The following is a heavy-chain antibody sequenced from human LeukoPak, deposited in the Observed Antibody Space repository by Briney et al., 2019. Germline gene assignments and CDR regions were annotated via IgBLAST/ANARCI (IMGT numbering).Heavy chain of an antibody. D-gene: IGHD1-1*01. CDR1: GYTFTGYY. Sequence: ASVKVSCKASGYTFTGYYMHWVRQAPGQGLEWMGWINPNSGGTNYAQKFQGRVTMIRDTSINTAFMDLSRLSSDDTAIYYCARDLQPQQTNTFDVWGQGTIVTVSS. CDR3: ARDLQPQQTNTFDV. J-gene: IGHJ3*01. V-gene: IGHV1-2*02. CDR2: INPNSGGT.